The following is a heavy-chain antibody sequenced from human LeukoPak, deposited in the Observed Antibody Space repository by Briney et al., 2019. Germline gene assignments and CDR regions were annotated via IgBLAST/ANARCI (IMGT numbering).Heavy chain of an antibody. Sequence: GGSLRLSCAASGSTFSSYAMSWVRQAPGKGLEWVSAISGSGGSTYYADSVKGRFTISRDNSKNTLYLQMNSLRAEDTAVYYCASPRWIQLWLLLYWGQGTLVTVSS. V-gene: IGHV3-23*01. CDR2: ISGSGGST. D-gene: IGHD5-18*01. CDR3: ASPRWIQLWLLLY. CDR1: GSTFSSYA. J-gene: IGHJ4*02.